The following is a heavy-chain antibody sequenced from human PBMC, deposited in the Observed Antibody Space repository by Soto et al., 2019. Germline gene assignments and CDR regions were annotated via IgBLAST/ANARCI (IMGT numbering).Heavy chain of an antibody. J-gene: IGHJ6*02. CDR3: AKGAVAGTPTSYYYYGMDV. Sequence: QVQLLQSGAEVKKPGSSVRVSCEASGGTFRTYAISWVRQAPGQGLEWMGEVIPIFGTVNYAQKSKGRVTITADESTTTVYMDLRSLRSEDTAVYYCAKGAVAGTPTSYYYYGMDVWGQGTTVTVSS. V-gene: IGHV1-69*12. CDR2: VIPIFGTV. D-gene: IGHD6-19*01. CDR1: GGTFRTYA.